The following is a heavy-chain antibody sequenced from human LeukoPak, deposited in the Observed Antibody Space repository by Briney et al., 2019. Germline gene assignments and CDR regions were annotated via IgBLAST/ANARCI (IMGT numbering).Heavy chain of an antibody. Sequence: GGSLRLSCAASGFTFSSYEMNWVRQAPGKGLEWVSYISSSGSTIYYADSVKGRFTISRDNAKNSLYLQMNSLRAEDTAVYYCAKSIPDSSGYYFKHWGQGTLVTVSS. CDR3: AKSIPDSSGYYFKH. J-gene: IGHJ1*01. V-gene: IGHV3-48*03. CDR2: ISSSGSTI. D-gene: IGHD3-22*01. CDR1: GFTFSSYE.